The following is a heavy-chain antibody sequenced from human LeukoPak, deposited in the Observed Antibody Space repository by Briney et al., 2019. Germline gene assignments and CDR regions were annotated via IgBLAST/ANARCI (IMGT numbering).Heavy chain of an antibody. D-gene: IGHD6-19*01. J-gene: IGHJ6*03. CDR3: ARDSSGWYPGGYYYYYYMDV. CDR1: GFTFSSYW. CDR2: MKQDGSEK. Sequence: PGGSLRLSCAASGFTFSSYWMTWVRQAPGKGLEWVANMKQDGSEKYYVDSVKGRFTISRDNAKNSLYLQMISLRAEDTAVYYCARDSSGWYPGGYYYYYYMDVWGKGTTVTVSS. V-gene: IGHV3-7*03.